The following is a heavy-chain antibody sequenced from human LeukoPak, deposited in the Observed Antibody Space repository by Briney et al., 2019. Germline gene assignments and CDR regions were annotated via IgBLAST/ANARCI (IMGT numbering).Heavy chain of an antibody. CDR2: IYYSGST. CDR3: ARDARRHMTPRGRYFDL. J-gene: IGHJ2*01. CDR1: GGSISSHY. Sequence: SETLSLTCTVSGGSISSHYWSWIRQPPGRGLEWIGYIYYSGSTNYNPSLKSRVTISVDTSKNQFSLKLSSVTAADTAVYYCARDARRHMTPRGRYFDLWGRGTLVTVSS. D-gene: IGHD1-26*01. V-gene: IGHV4-59*11.